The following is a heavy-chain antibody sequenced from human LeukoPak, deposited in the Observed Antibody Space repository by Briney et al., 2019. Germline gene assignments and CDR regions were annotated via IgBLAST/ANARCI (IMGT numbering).Heavy chain of an antibody. CDR2: ISAYNGNT. CDR3: ARDRPLNYYYDSSTTPFDY. D-gene: IGHD3-22*01. CDR1: GYTFTSYG. V-gene: IGHV1-18*01. J-gene: IGHJ4*02. Sequence: GASVKVSCKASGYTFTSYGISWVRQAPGQGLEWMGWISAYNGNTNYAQKLQGRVTMTTDTSTSTAYMELRSLRSDDTAVYYCARDRPLNYYYDSSTTPFDYWGQGTLVTVSS.